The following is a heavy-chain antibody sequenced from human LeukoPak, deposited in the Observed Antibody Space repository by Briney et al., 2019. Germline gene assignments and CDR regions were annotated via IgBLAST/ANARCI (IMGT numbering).Heavy chain of an antibody. J-gene: IGHJ4*02. CDR1: GFTFSSYA. CDR2: ISGSGGST. V-gene: IGHV3-23*01. CDR3: AKLTTLGIAVAGTQGNYFDY. Sequence: GGSLRLSCAASGFTFSSYAMSWVRQAPGKGLEWVSAISGSGGSTYYADSVKGRFTISRDNSKNTLYLQMNSLRAEDTAVYYYAKLTTLGIAVAGTQGNYFDYWGQGTLVTVSS. D-gene: IGHD6-19*01.